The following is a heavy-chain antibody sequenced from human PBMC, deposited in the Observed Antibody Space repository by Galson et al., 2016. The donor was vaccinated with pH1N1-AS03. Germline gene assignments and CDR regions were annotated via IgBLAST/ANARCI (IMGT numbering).Heavy chain of an antibody. CDR3: ARGAREGYNFHKRGAYFDY. CDR1: GDSMSGYY. J-gene: IGHJ4*02. D-gene: IGHD5-24*01. CDR2: VYHSGTT. V-gene: IGHV4-59*01. Sequence: LSLTCTVSGDSMSGYYWTWIRQPPGKGLEWIGFVYHSGTTNYNPSLKSRVTISIDTSRTQFSLRLTSVTAADTAVYYCARGAREGYNFHKRGAYFDYWGLGRLATVSS.